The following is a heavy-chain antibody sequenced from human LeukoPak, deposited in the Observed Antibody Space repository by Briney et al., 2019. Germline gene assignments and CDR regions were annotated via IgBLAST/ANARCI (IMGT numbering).Heavy chain of an antibody. CDR3: ARDRLRERQTGYFDY. Sequence: TXXNYAXXWVRQAPGKGLEWVAVISYDGSNKYYADSVKGRFTISRDNSKNTLYLQMNSLRAEDTAVYYCARDRLRERQTGYFDYWGQGTLVTVFS. CDR2: ISYDGSNK. J-gene: IGHJ4*02. CDR1: TXXNYA. D-gene: IGHD4-17*01. V-gene: IGHV3-30*04.